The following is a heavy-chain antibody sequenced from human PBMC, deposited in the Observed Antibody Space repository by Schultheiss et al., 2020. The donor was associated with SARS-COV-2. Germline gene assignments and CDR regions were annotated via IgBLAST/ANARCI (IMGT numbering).Heavy chain of an antibody. CDR1: GFTFSTYS. CDR2: VGISGRSP. V-gene: IGHV3-23*01. J-gene: IGHJ2*01. CDR3: ARDGWDYGDYWYFDL. Sequence: GGSLRLSCAASGFTFSTYSMNWVRQAPGKGLEWVSGVGISGRSPYYADSVRGRFTISRDNSKNTLYLQVNSLRAEDTAVYYCARDGWDYGDYWYFDLWGRGTLVTVSS. D-gene: IGHD4-17*01.